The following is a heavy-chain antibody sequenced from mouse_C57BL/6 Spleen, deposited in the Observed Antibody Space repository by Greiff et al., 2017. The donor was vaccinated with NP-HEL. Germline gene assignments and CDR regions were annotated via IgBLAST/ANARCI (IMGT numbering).Heavy chain of an antibody. D-gene: IGHD2-5*01. CDR1: GYAFTNYL. CDR3: ARREDYSKGRYCDV. J-gene: IGHJ1*03. V-gene: IGHV1-54*01. CDR2: INPGSGGT. Sequence: QVQLKESGAELVRPGTSVKVSCKASGYAFTNYLIEWVKQRPGQGLEWIGVINPGSGGTNYNEKFKGKATLTADKSSSTAYMQLSSLTSEDSAVYFCARREDYSKGRYCDVWGTGTTVTVSS.